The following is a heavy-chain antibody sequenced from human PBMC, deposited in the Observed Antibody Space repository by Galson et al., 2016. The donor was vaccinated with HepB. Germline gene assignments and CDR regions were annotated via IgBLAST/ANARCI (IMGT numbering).Heavy chain of an antibody. CDR3: VKGSGPRHFPHWFDP. Sequence: SLRLSCAASGCSFSSYALSCVRQAPGKAVEWASPITCSGAARYFPDSVKGRLTFSSDISKHTLYLQMDSLRAEDTAVYYCVKGSGPRHFPHWFDPWGQGTLVTVSS. D-gene: IGHD3-10*01. V-gene: IGHV3-23*01. J-gene: IGHJ5*02. CDR1: GCSFSSYA. CDR2: ITCSGAAR.